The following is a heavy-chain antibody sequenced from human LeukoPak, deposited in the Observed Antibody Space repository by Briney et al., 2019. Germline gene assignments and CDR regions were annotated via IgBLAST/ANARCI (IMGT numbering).Heavy chain of an antibody. J-gene: IGHJ4*02. CDR1: GGSFSGYY. D-gene: IGHD1-26*01. CDR3: ARCRREELRDRACRPIARYYFDY. V-gene: IGHV4-34*01. CDR2: INHSGST. Sequence: PSETLSLTCAVYGGSFSGYYWSWIRQPPGKGLEWIGEINHSGSTNYNPSLKSRVAISVDTSKNQFSLKLSSVTAADTAVYYCARCRREELRDRACRPIARYYFDYWGQGTLVTVSS.